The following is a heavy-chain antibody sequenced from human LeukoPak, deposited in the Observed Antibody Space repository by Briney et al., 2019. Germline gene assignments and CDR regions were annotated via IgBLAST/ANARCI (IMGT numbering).Heavy chain of an antibody. CDR2: IKQDGSER. CDR3: ARGGSEMDY. CDR1: GFTFSNYW. D-gene: IGHD3-10*01. Sequence: QAGGSLRLSCAASGFTFSNYWMTWVRQAPGKGLEWVANIKQDGSERNYVDSVKGRFTISRDNAKNSLYVQMNSLKVEDTAVYYCARGGSEMDYWGLGTLVTVSS. J-gene: IGHJ4*02. V-gene: IGHV3-7*01.